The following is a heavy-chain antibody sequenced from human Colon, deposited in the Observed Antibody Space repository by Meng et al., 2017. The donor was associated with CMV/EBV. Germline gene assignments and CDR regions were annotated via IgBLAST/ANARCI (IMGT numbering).Heavy chain of an antibody. V-gene: IGHV2-70*20. Sequence: SGFTLSTYGMSWVRQAPGKALEWLALIDWDDDKYYSTSLKTRLTISKDTSKNQVVLTMTNMDPVDTATYYCARIRGDDSSGYDYWGQGTLVTVSS. CDR3: ARIRGDDSSGYDY. D-gene: IGHD3-22*01. J-gene: IGHJ4*02. CDR1: GFTLSTYGMS. CDR2: IDWDDDK.